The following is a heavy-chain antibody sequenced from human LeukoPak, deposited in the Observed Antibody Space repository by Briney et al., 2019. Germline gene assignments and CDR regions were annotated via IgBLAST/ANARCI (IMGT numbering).Heavy chain of an antibody. Sequence: ASVKVSCKASGYTFTGYYMHWVRQAPGQGLEWMGWINPNSGGTNYAQTFQGRVTMTSDTSTSTVYMELHSLRSDDTAVYFCARVGMTAATADFWGQGTLVTVSS. CDR1: GYTFTGYY. J-gene: IGHJ4*02. D-gene: IGHD6-25*01. CDR2: INPNSGGT. V-gene: IGHV1-2*02. CDR3: ARVGMTAATADF.